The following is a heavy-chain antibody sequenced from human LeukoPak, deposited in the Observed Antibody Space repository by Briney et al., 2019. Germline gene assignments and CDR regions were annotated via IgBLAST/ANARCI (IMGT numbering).Heavy chain of an antibody. CDR1: GFTLCSYA. CDR3: AKDAVAPGSSGDYFDY. J-gene: IGHJ4*02. CDR2: FTGSGSGGST. D-gene: IGHD3-10*01. V-gene: IGHV3-23*01. Sequence: PGGAPRISFAAPGFTLCSYAMSWVRQAPGKGVGWGSVFTGSGSGGSTYYADSVKGRFTISRDNSKNTLYLQMNSLRAEDTAVYYCAKDAVAPGSSGDYFDYWGQGALVTVSS.